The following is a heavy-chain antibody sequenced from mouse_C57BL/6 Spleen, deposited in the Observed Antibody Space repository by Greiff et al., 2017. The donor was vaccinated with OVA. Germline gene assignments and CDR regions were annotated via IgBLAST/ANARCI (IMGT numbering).Heavy chain of an antibody. CDR2: INPNNGGT. Sequence: VQLQQSGPELVKPGASVKMSCKASGYTFTDYNMHWVKQSHGKSLEWIGYINPNNGGTSYNQKFKGKATLTVNKSSSTAYMELRSLTSEDSAVYYCARPDGYYTGLVAYWGQGTLVTVSA. D-gene: IGHD2-3*01. J-gene: IGHJ3*01. V-gene: IGHV1-22*01. CDR1: GYTFTDYN. CDR3: ARPDGYYTGLVAY.